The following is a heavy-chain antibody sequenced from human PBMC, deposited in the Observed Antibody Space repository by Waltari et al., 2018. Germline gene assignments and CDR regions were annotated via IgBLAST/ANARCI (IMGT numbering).Heavy chain of an antibody. CDR2: ISSSSSYI. Sequence: EVQLVESGGGLVKPGGSLRLSCAASGFTFSSYSMNWVRQAPGKGLEWVSSISSSSSYIYYADSLKGRFTISRDNAKNSLYLQMNSLRAEDTAVYYCAVGPPKPSNYDFWSGYTYYYYYYGMDVWGQGTTVTVSS. CDR1: GFTFSSYS. V-gene: IGHV3-21*01. CDR3: AVGPPKPSNYDFWSGYTYYYYYYGMDV. D-gene: IGHD3-3*01. J-gene: IGHJ6*02.